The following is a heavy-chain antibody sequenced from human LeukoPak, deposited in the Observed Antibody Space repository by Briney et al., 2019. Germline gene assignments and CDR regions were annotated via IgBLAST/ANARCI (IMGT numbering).Heavy chain of an antibody. CDR3: ARGGAGYDSSGYFHDY. CDR2: IKQDGSEK. D-gene: IGHD3-22*01. CDR1: GFTFSSYW. V-gene: IGHV3-7*01. Sequence: GGSLRLSCAASGFTFSSYWMSWVRQAPGKGLEWVANIKQDGSEKYYVDSVKGRFTISRDNAKNSLYLQMNSLRAEDTAVYYCARGGAGYDSSGYFHDYWGQGTLVTVSS. J-gene: IGHJ4*02.